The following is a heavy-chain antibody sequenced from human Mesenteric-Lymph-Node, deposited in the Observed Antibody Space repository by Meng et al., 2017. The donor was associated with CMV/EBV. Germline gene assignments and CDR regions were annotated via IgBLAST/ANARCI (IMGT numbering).Heavy chain of an antibody. CDR3: ARVRYFDWLYDY. CDR1: GGTFSSYA. D-gene: IGHD3-9*01. V-gene: IGHV1-69*04. J-gene: IGHJ4*02. Sequence: CKASGGTFSSYAISWVRQAPGQGLEWMGRIIPILGIANYAQKFQGRVTITADKSTSTAYMELSSLRSEDTAVYYCARVRYFDWLYDYWGQGTLVTVSS. CDR2: IIPILGIA.